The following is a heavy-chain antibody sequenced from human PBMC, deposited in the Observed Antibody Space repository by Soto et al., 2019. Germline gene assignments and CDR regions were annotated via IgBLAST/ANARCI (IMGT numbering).Heavy chain of an antibody. V-gene: IGHV1-46*03. CDR3: ARSVAVAATIDY. CDR2: INPSGGRT. J-gene: IGHJ4*02. CDR1: GYTFTSYY. Sequence: GASVKVSCKASGYTFTSYYMHWVRQAPGQGLEWMGIINPSGGRTTYAQQFQGRVTMTMDTSTSTVYMELNSLTSGDTAIYFCARSVAVAATIDYWGQGTLVTVSS. D-gene: IGHD6-19*01.